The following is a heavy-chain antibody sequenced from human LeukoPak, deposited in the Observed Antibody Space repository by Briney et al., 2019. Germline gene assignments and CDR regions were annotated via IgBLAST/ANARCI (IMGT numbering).Heavy chain of an antibody. CDR2: ISRRGDTT. CDR1: GFTFGNYA. Sequence: GSLRLSCGASGFTFGNYAMNWVRQVPGKGLEWLSGISRRGDTTYYTDSVKGRFTISRDNSNNTLYLQMNTLRADDTAVYYCSKATGPNSFRYIEYWGQGTLVTVSS. D-gene: IGHD1-14*01. J-gene: IGHJ4*02. V-gene: IGHV3-23*01. CDR3: SKATGPNSFRYIEY.